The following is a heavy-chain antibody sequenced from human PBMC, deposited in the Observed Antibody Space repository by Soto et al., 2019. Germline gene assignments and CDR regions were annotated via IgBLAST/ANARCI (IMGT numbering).Heavy chain of an antibody. V-gene: IGHV1-18*01. D-gene: IGHD2-15*01. CDR3: AGVATAAGDWFGP. CDR2: ISLYSDGT. J-gene: IGHJ5*02. CDR1: GYTFSNYG. Sequence: ASVKVSCKTSGYTFSNYGITWVRQAPGQPLEWLGWISLYSDGTNYAQKFQGRVSMTTDTSTTTAYMELRSLRSDETAVYYCAGVATAAGDWFGPWGKGTLVTVSS.